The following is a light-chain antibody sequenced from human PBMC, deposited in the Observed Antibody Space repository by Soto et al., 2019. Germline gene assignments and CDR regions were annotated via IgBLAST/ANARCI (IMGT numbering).Light chain of an antibody. CDR3: QQYSNWPQT. CDR1: QSVTSN. CDR2: GAS. V-gene: IGKV3-15*01. J-gene: IGKJ1*01. Sequence: EIVMTQSPATLSVSPGERATLSCRASQSVTSNLAWYQQKPGRAPRLLIYGASTRATGIPARFSGSGSGTDFTLTIRSLQSEDFAVYYCQQYSNWPQTFGQGTKVDIK.